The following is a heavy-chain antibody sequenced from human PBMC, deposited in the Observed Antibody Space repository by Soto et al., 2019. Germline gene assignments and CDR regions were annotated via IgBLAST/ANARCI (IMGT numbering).Heavy chain of an antibody. Sequence: QVQLVESGGGVVQPGGSLTLSCAASGFTFSNYVMHWVRQAPGKGLEWVALISHDASNKQYADSVKDRFTISRDNSKGSMYMQVNSLRPEDTALYYCAREDESSGYAGTFNHWGQGTLVTVSS. J-gene: IGHJ1*01. D-gene: IGHD3-22*01. CDR2: ISHDASNK. CDR1: GFTFSNYV. V-gene: IGHV3-30-3*01. CDR3: AREDESSGYAGTFNH.